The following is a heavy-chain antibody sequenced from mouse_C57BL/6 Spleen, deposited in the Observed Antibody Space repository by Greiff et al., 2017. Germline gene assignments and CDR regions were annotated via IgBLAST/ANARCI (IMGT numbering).Heavy chain of an antibody. Sequence: VQLKESGPELVKPGASVKISCKASGYAFSSSWMNWVKQRPGKGLEWIGRIYPGDGDTNYNGKFKGKATLTADKSSSTAYLQLSSLTSEDSAVYFCASPYYTGSSSSGLDYWGQGTSVTVSS. V-gene: IGHV1-82*01. CDR1: GYAFSSSW. J-gene: IGHJ4*01. D-gene: IGHD1-1*01. CDR2: IYPGDGDT. CDR3: ASPYYTGSSSSGLDY.